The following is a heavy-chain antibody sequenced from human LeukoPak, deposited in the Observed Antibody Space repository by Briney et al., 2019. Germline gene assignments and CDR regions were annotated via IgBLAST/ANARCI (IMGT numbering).Heavy chain of an antibody. D-gene: IGHD5-24*01. CDR1: GFTFSSYG. CDR2: IRYDGSNK. Sequence: PGGSLRLSCAASGFTFSSYGIHWVRQALGKGLEWVAFIRYDGSNKYYADSVKGRFTISRDNAKNSLYLQMNSLRAEDTAVYYCARVGGWLQPFDYWGQGTLVTVSS. V-gene: IGHV3-30*02. J-gene: IGHJ4*02. CDR3: ARVGGWLQPFDY.